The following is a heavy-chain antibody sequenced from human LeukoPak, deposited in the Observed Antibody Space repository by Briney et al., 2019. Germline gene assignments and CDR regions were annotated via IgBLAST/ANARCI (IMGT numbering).Heavy chain of an antibody. CDR1: GFTFSSYW. Sequence: PGGSLRLSCAAPGFTFSSYWMSWVRQAPGKGLEWVSVIYNTGSTYYADSVKGRFTLSRDDSKNTLCLQMDTLRAEDAAVYYCARPDCSGTSCHPGFAFDVWGQGTMVPVSS. V-gene: IGHV3-53*01. J-gene: IGHJ3*01. CDR3: ARPDCSGTSCHPGFAFDV. CDR2: IYNTGST. D-gene: IGHD2-2*01.